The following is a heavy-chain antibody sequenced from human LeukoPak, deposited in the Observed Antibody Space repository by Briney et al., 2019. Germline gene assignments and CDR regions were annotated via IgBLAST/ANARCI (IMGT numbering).Heavy chain of an antibody. CDR1: GGSISSYY. D-gene: IGHD6-19*01. J-gene: IGHJ4*02. CDR2: IYYSGST. Sequence: NPSETLSLTCTVSGGSISSYYWSWIRQPPGKGLEWIGYIYYSGSTNYNPSLKSRVTISVDTSKNQFSLKLSSVTAADTAVYYCARSAPGYSSGWYIGYFDYWGQGTLVTVSS. V-gene: IGHV4-59*01. CDR3: ARSAPGYSSGWYIGYFDY.